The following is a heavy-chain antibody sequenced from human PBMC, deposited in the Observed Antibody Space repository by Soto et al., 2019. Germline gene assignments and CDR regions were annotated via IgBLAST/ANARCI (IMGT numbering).Heavy chain of an antibody. CDR3: ARDGRWLQSLPYFDY. D-gene: IGHD5-12*01. V-gene: IGHV3-7*01. CDR1: GFTFSSYW. Sequence: GGSLRLSCAASGFTFSSYWMSWVRQAPGKGLEWVANIKQDGSEKYYVDSVKGRFTISRDNAKNSLYLQMNSLRAEDTAVYYCARDGRWLQSLPYFDYWGQGTLVTVSS. J-gene: IGHJ4*02. CDR2: IKQDGSEK.